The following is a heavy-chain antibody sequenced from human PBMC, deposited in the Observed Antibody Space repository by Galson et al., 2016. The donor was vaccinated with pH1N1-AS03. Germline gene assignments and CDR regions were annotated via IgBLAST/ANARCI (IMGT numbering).Heavy chain of an antibody. Sequence: SLRLSCAASGFTFSMSYIHWVRQAPGKGLEWVSRISNDGRNVRYADFVKGRFAVSRVNAKNTVFLQMNSLRADDTAVYFCARRNPNPNFAIWYQHDYGMDVWGQGTTVTVSS. CDR2: ISNDGRNV. CDR3: ARRNPNPNFAIWYQHDYGMDV. J-gene: IGHJ6*02. V-gene: IGHV3-74*01. D-gene: IGHD2-2*01. CDR1: GFTFSMSY.